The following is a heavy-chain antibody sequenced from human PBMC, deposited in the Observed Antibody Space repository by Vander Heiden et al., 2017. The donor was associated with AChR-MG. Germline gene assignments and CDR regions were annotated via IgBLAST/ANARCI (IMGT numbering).Heavy chain of an antibody. CDR3: ASASRGYCSGGSCYYEGYYYYYMDV. D-gene: IGHD2-15*01. CDR2: INHSGST. J-gene: IGHJ6*03. V-gene: IGHV4-34*01. CDR1: GGSFSGYY. Sequence: QVQLQQWGAGLLKPSETLSLTCAVDGGSFSGYYWSWIRQPPGKVLEWIEEINHSGSTNYNPSLKSRVTISVDTSKNQFSLKLSSVTAADTAVYYCASASRGYCSGGSCYYEGYYYYYMDVWGKGTTVTVSS.